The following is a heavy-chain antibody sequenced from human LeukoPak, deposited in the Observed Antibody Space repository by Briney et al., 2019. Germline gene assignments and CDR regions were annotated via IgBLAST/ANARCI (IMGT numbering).Heavy chain of an antibody. V-gene: IGHV1-69*04. CDR1: GCTFSSYA. J-gene: IGHJ4*02. CDR3: ARAGGATAYRFDY. CDR2: IIPILGIA. D-gene: IGHD1-26*01. Sequence: GASVKVSCKASGCTFSSYAISWVRQAPGQGLEWMGRIIPILGIANYAQKFQGRVTITADKSTSTAYMELSSLRSEDTAVYYCARAGGATAYRFDYWGQGTLVTVSS.